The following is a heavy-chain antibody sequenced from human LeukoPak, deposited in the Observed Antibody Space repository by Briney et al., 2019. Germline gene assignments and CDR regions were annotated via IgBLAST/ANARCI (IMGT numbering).Heavy chain of an antibody. Sequence: GGSLRLSCAASGFTFSDTWMHRVRQAPGKGLVWVSRIRSDGSDTRYAESVKGRFTISRDNAKNTLYLQMNSLRAEDTAVYYCASASGYSYGTPGNAFDIWGQGTMVTVSS. D-gene: IGHD5-18*01. V-gene: IGHV3-74*01. CDR3: ASASGYSYGTPGNAFDI. CDR1: GFTFSDTW. J-gene: IGHJ3*02. CDR2: IRSDGSDT.